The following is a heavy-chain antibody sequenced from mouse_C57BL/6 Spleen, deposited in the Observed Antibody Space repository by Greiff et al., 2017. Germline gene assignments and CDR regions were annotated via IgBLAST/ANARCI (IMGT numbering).Heavy chain of an antibody. Sequence: EVKLMESGGGLVKPGGSLKLSCAASGFTFSSYAMSWVRQTPEKRLEWVATISDGGSYTYYPDNVKGRFTISRDNAKNNLYLQMSHLKSEDTAMYYCARDRDYDGDWYFDVWGTGTTVTVSS. CDR2: ISDGGSYT. V-gene: IGHV5-4*01. CDR1: GFTFSSYA. D-gene: IGHD2-4*01. CDR3: ARDRDYDGDWYFDV. J-gene: IGHJ1*03.